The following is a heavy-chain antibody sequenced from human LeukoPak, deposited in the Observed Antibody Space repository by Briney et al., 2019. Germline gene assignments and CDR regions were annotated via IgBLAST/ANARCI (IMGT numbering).Heavy chain of an antibody. Sequence: PSQTLSLTCTVSGGSISSGSYYWSWIRQPAGKGLEWIGRIYTSGSTNYNPSLKSRVTISVDTSKNRFSLKLSSVTAADTAVYYCARGHMITFGGVSPGFDYWGQGTLVTVSS. CDR3: ARGHMITFGGVSPGFDY. CDR2: IYTSGST. V-gene: IGHV4-61*02. D-gene: IGHD3-16*01. CDR1: GGSISSGSYY. J-gene: IGHJ4*02.